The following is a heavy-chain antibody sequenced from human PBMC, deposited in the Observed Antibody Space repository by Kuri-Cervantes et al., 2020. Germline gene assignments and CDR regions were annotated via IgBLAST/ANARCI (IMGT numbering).Heavy chain of an antibody. D-gene: IGHD1-14*01. CDR3: ATWRNNFDY. CDR2: ISCNSDKI. CDR1: GFTFENYG. Sequence: GGSLRLSCAASGFTFENYGMHWVRQAPGKGLEWVSGISCNSDKIDYADSVQGRFTISRDNAKKTMYLQMNSLRIEDTALYYCATWRNNFDYWGQGTLVTVSS. J-gene: IGHJ4*02. V-gene: IGHV3-9*01.